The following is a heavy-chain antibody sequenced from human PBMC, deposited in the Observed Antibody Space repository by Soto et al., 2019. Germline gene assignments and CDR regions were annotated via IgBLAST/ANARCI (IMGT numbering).Heavy chain of an antibody. J-gene: IGHJ5*02. D-gene: IGHD3-3*01. Sequence: ASVKVSCKASGYTFTSYDINWVRQATGQGLEWMGWMNPNSGNTGYAQKFQGRVTMTRNTSISTAYMELSSLRSEDTAVYYCARGPYYDFWSGYLSFNWFDPWGKGTLVTVS. CDR2: MNPNSGNT. CDR3: ARGPYYDFWSGYLSFNWFDP. CDR1: GYTFTSYD. V-gene: IGHV1-8*01.